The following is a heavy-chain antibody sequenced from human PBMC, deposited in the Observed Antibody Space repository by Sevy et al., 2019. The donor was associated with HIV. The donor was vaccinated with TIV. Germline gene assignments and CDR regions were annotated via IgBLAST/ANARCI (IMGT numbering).Heavy chain of an antibody. CDR3: VRSTVVIFTTTYFDY. CDR2: IDSSGSTI. J-gene: IGHJ4*02. V-gene: IGHV3-48*01. Sequence: GGSLRLSCAASGFTFSTHSMSWVRQAPGKGLEWISFIDSSGSTIYYAESMKGRFTISRDNANNSLYLQMNSLRAEDTAVYYCVRSTVVIFTTTYFDYWGQGPLVTVSS. CDR1: GFTFSTHS. D-gene: IGHD2-21*01.